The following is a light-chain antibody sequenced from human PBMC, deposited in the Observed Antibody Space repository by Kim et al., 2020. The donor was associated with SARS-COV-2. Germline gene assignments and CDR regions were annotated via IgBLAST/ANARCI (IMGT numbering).Light chain of an antibody. Sequence: GESVIHPCRASPSVASGYVAWYQQKSGPAPRLLIFATSSRATGIPDRFSGSGSGTSFTLPINTLEPEDFAVYFCQQYGSSPLTFGGGTKLEI. CDR3: QQYGSSPLT. CDR2: ATS. J-gene: IGKJ4*01. CDR1: PSVASGY. V-gene: IGKV3-20*01.